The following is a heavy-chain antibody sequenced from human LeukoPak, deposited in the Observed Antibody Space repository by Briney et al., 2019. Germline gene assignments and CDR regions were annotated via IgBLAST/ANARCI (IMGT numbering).Heavy chain of an antibody. Sequence: GGSLRLSCAASGFTFSSYEMNWVRQAPGKGLEWVSYISSSGSTKYYADSVKGRFTISRDNAKNSLYLQMNNLRVEDTAVYYCARDFFTYHYDSNGSDYWGQGTLVTVSS. J-gene: IGHJ4*02. CDR3: ARDFFTYHYDSNGSDY. CDR1: GFTFSSYE. V-gene: IGHV3-48*03. CDR2: ISSSGSTK. D-gene: IGHD3-22*01.